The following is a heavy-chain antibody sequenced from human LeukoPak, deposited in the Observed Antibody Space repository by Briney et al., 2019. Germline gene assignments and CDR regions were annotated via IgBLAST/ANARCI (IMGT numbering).Heavy chain of an antibody. V-gene: IGHV1-46*01. Sequence: ASXKVSCKASVYTFTSYYMHWVRQAPGQGLEWMGIINPSGGSTSYAQKFQCRVTLTSDTSTSTVYMELSSLRSEDTAVYYCARGDGYSSSWGLFDYLGQGTLVTVSS. CDR2: INPSGGST. J-gene: IGHJ4*02. CDR3: ARGDGYSSSWGLFDY. CDR1: VYTFTSYY. D-gene: IGHD6-13*01.